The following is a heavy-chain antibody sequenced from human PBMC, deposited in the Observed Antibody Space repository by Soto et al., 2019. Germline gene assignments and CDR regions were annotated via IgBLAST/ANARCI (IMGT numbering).Heavy chain of an antibody. Sequence: SETLSLTCTVSGVSISSSYWSWIRQSPGTGLEWIGYIYYTGTTNYNPSLKRRVAISLDTAKNQFSLNVNSLTTADTAVYFCARGGNRYSNTASGVGGFDFWGQGTLVTVSS. J-gene: IGHJ4*02. CDR2: IYYTGTT. CDR1: GVSISSSY. D-gene: IGHD5-12*01. V-gene: IGHV4-59*01. CDR3: ARGGNRYSNTASGVGGFDF.